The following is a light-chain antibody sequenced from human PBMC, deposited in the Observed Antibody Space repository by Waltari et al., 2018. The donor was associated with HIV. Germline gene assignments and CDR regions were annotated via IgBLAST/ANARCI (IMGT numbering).Light chain of an antibody. CDR2: DDS. CDR1: NVGSKD. J-gene: IGLJ2*01. Sequence: SSVLTQPPSVSVAPGQTVSMTCEGNNVGSKDVHWYQQKPGQAPVLVVYDDSDRSSGIPWRFSWSKSGNTANPGIRRGEVGDGGDYYWQVGGIISAYVIFGGGTKLTVL. CDR3: QVGGIISAYVI. V-gene: IGLV3-21*02.